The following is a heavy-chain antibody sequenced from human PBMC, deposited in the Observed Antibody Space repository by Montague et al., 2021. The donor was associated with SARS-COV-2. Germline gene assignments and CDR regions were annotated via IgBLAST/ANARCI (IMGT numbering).Heavy chain of an antibody. D-gene: IGHD3-3*01. CDR3: ARPRMGSVTIFGVVMQDMWFDP. J-gene: IGHJ5*02. CDR1: GDSISSSSYN. CDR2: VHYSGRP. V-gene: IGHV4-39*01. Sequence: SETLSLTCTVSGDSISSSSYNWGWLRQPPGKGLEWIGSVHYSGRPYSXXXLKSRVTIYVDTSKNQLSLKLSSVTAADTAVYYCARPRMGSVTIFGVVMQDMWFDPWGQGTLVTVSS.